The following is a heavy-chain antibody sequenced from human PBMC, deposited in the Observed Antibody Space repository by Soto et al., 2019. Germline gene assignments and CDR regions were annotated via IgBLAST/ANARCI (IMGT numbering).Heavy chain of an antibody. CDR2: MNPKSGYT. J-gene: IGHJ4*02. CDR1: GYTFTTYD. Sequence: QVQLVQSGAEVKKPGASVKVSCKASGYTFTTYDINWVRQATGQGLEGVGWMNPKSGYTGFAQKFQGRVSMTKDTSISTAYMELSSLRSEDTAVYYCVRVFGSIDYWGQGTLVTVSS. CDR3: VRVFGSIDY. D-gene: IGHD2-21*01. V-gene: IGHV1-8*01.